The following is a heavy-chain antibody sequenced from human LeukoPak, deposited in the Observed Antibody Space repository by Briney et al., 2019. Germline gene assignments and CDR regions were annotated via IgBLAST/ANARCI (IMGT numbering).Heavy chain of an antibody. J-gene: IGHJ3*02. CDR2: INHSGST. D-gene: IGHD3-3*01. V-gene: IGHV4-34*01. CDR3: ARRASLWSGLSDAFDI. Sequence: SETLSLTCAVYGGSFSGYYWSWIRQPPGKGLEWIGEINHSGSTNYNPSLKSRVTISVDTSKSQFSLKLSSVTAADTAVYYCARRASLWSGLSDAFDIWGQGTMVTVSS. CDR1: GGSFSGYY.